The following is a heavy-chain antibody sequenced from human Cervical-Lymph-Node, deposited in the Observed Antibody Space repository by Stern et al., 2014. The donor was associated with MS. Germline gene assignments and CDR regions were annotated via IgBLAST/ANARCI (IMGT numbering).Heavy chain of an antibody. CDR2: IYYSGST. V-gene: IGHV4-59*01. J-gene: IGHJ4*02. Sequence: VQLVESGPGLVQPSETLSLTCTVSGGSISSYYWSWIRQPPGKGLEWIGYIYYSGSTNSNPSLKSRVTTSADTPKNQRSLKTCSVTAADTAVYYCAREALAAGGLDYWGQGTLVTVSS. CDR1: GGSISSYY. D-gene: IGHD6-13*01. CDR3: AREALAAGGLDY.